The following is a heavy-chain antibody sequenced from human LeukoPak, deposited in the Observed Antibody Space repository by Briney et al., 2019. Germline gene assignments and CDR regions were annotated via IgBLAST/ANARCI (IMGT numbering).Heavy chain of an antibody. D-gene: IGHD3-10*01. CDR1: GGSISSSSYY. V-gene: IGHV4-39*07. CDR3: ARAKYGSGSYLHYYYYYYMDV. Sequence: SETLSLTCTVSGGSISSSSYYWGWIRQPPGKGLEWIGSIYYSGSTYYNPSLKSRVTISVDTSKNQFSLKLSSVTAADTAVYYCARAKYGSGSYLHYYYYYYMDVWGKGTTVTVSS. J-gene: IGHJ6*03. CDR2: IYYSGST.